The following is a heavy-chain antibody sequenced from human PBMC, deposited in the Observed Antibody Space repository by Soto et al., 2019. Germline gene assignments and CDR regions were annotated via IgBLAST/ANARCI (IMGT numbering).Heavy chain of an antibody. CDR2: INPSGGST. Sequence: QVQLVQSGAEVKKPGASVKVSCKASGYTFTSYYMHWVRQAPGQGLEWMGIINPSGGSTSYAQKCQGRVTMTRDTSTSTVYMELSSLRSEDTAVYYCAREDWTIFGVVPDWGQGTLVTVSS. V-gene: IGHV1-46*01. CDR3: AREDWTIFGVVPD. J-gene: IGHJ4*02. D-gene: IGHD3-3*01. CDR1: GYTFTSYY.